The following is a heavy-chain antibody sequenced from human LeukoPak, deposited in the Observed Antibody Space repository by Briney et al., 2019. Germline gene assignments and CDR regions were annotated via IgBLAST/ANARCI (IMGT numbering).Heavy chain of an antibody. D-gene: IGHD6-19*01. CDR1: GGSITKNGYY. Sequence: PSETLSLTCSVSGGSITKNGYYWGWVRQSPETGLEWIGSMHYSGSTYYNPSLNSRVTISVDTSKNQFSLKLTSVTAADTAVYYCCGSGWFAGPFGYWGQGALVTVSS. CDR3: CGSGWFAGPFGY. V-gene: IGHV4-39*07. J-gene: IGHJ4*02. CDR2: MHYSGST.